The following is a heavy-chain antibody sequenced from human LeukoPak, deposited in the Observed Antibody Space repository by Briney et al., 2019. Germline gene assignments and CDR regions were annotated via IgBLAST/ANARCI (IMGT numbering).Heavy chain of an antibody. Sequence: PSETLSLTCTVSGGSISTGSYYWGWIRQPPGKGLEWIGSIHYSGSTSYNPSLRSRVTISVDKSKNQFFLKLSSVTATDTAVYYCARRVHRSSWSSYFDYWGQETLVTVSS. CDR1: GGSISTGSYY. CDR2: IHYSGST. J-gene: IGHJ4*02. D-gene: IGHD6-13*01. V-gene: IGHV4-39*07. CDR3: ARRVHRSSWSSYFDY.